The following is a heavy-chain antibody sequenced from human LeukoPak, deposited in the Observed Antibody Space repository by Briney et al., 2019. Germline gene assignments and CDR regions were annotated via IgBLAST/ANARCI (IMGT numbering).Heavy chain of an antibody. V-gene: IGHV4-34*01. CDR3: ARESPGYSGGWYVFSDY. CDR2: INHSGST. J-gene: IGHJ4*02. D-gene: IGHD6-19*01. CDR1: GGSFSGYY. Sequence: SETLSLTCAVYGGSFSGYYWSWIRQPPGKGLEWIGEINHSGSTNYNPSLKSRVTISVDTSKNQFSLKLSSVTAADTAVYYCARESPGYSGGWYVFSDYWGQGTLVTVSS.